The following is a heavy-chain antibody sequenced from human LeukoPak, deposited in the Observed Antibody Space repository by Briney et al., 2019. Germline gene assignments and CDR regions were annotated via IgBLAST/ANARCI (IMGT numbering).Heavy chain of an antibody. V-gene: IGHV4-39*01. D-gene: IGHD6-6*01. J-gene: IGHJ4*02. CDR2: IYYSGST. Sequence: SETLSLTCTVSGGSISSSSYYWGWIRQPPGKGLEWIGSIYYSGSTNYNPSLKSRVTISVDTSKNQCSLKPSSVTAADTAVYYCARRAARPERYFDYWGQGTLVTVSS. CDR1: GGSISSSSYY. CDR3: ARRAARPERYFDY.